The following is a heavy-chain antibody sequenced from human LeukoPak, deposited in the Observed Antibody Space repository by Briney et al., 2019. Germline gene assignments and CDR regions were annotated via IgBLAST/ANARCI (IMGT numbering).Heavy chain of an antibody. Sequence: PSETLSLTCTVSGGSISRYHWSWIRQPPGKELEWIGYIQDSGSINYNPALKSRVTISVDTSKSQFSLLLSSVTAADTAVYYCARAPENAIVLVIGAFDIWGQGTMVTVSS. J-gene: IGHJ3*02. V-gene: IGHV4-59*01. CDR3: ARAPENAIVLVIGAFDI. CDR2: IQDSGSI. CDR1: GGSISRYH. D-gene: IGHD3-22*01.